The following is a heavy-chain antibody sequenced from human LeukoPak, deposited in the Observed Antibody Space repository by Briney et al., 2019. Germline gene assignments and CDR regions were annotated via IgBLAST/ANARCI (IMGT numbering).Heavy chain of an antibody. D-gene: IGHD4-23*01. V-gene: IGHV3-30*18. Sequence: GGSLRLSCAASGFTFSSYGMHWVRQAPGKGLEWVAVISYDGSNKYYADSVKGRFTISRDNSKNTLYLQMNSLRAEDTAVYYCAKDRGGNSIVLDYWGQGTLVTVSS. CDR3: AKDRGGNSIVLDY. CDR2: ISYDGSNK. CDR1: GFTFSSYG. J-gene: IGHJ4*02.